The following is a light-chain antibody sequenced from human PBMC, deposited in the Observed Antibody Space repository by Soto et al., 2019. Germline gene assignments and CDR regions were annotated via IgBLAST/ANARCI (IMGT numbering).Light chain of an antibody. V-gene: IGKV1-33*01. CDR1: QDISKY. CDR2: AAS. CDR3: QQYDSLSYT. J-gene: IGKJ2*01. Sequence: DIQMTQSPSSLSASVGDRVTITCQASQDISKYLNWYQQKPGKAPKLLIYAASNLETGVPSRFSGSGSGTDFTSTITSLQPEDIAKYYCQQYDSLSYTFGQGTKLEIK.